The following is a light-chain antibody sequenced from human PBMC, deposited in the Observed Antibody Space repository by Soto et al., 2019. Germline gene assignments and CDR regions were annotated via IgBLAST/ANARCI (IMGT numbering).Light chain of an antibody. V-gene: IGLV2-14*03. Sequence: QSVLTQPASVSGSPGQSITISCTGTSSNVGASNFVSWYQQHPGKPPKLIIYDVAKRPSGVSNRFSGSKSGSTASLIISRLQTEDEADYYCVSYTSSTTYVFGTGPKVTVL. CDR2: DVA. CDR1: SSNVGASNF. J-gene: IGLJ1*01. CDR3: VSYTSSTTYV.